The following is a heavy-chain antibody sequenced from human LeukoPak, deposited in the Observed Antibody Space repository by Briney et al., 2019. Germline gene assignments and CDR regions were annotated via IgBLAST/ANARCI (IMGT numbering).Heavy chain of an antibody. Sequence: ASVKVSCKASGYTFTSYYMHWVRQAPGQGLAWMGIINPSGGSTSYAQKFQGRVTMTRDTSTSTVYMELSSLRSEDTAVYYCARDGVVVTAIPVYYFDYWGQGTLVTVSS. CDR3: ARDGVVVTAIPVYYFDY. CDR1: GYTFTSYY. D-gene: IGHD2-21*02. J-gene: IGHJ4*02. CDR2: INPSGGST. V-gene: IGHV1-46*01.